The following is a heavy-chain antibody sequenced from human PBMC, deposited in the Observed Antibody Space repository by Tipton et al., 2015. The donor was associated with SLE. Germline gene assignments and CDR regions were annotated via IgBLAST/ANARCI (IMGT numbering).Heavy chain of an antibody. CDR2: INHSGST. D-gene: IGHD6-19*01. CDR3: ARQKPAGDWFDP. CDR1: GGSFSGYY. J-gene: IGHJ5*02. Sequence: TLSLTCAVYGGSFSGYYWSWIRQPPGKGLEWIGEINHSGSTNYNPSLKSRVTISVDTSKNQFSLKLSSVTAADTAVYYCARQKPAGDWFDPWGQGTLVTVSS. V-gene: IGHV4-34*01.